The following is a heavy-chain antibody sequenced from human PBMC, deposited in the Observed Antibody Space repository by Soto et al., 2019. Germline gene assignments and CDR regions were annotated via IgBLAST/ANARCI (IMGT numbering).Heavy chain of an antibody. CDR2: VYHTGRT. CDR3: ARDFAYFDS. D-gene: IGHD3-3*01. J-gene: IGHJ4*02. CDR1: GGSFKSGSYS. V-gene: IGHV4-61*01. Sequence: QVQLQESGPGLVKPSATLSLTCTVSGGSFKSGSYSWSWIRQPPGKGLEWIGYVYHTGRTSDNPSPKSRVSISMDTSKNQFSLNLDAVTAADTAVYFCARDFAYFDSWGQGTLVTVSS.